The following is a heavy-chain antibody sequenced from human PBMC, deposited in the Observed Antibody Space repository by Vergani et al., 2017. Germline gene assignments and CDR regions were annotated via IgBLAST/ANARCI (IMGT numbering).Heavy chain of an antibody. CDR1: GFTFDDYA. V-gene: IGHV3-9*01. J-gene: IGHJ4*02. D-gene: IGHD2-2*01. Sequence: EVQLVESGGGLVQPGRSLRLSCAASGFTFDDYAMHWVRQAPGKGLEWVSGISLNRDSIGYADSVKGRFTISSDKAKKSLYLQMNSLSAEDTALYDCAKARREGYCSSTSCLDLDYWGQGTLVTVSS. CDR3: AKARREGYCSSTSCLDLDY. CDR2: ISLNRDSI.